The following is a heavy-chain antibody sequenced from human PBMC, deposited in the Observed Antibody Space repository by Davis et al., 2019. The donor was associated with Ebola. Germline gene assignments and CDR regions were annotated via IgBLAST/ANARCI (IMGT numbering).Heavy chain of an antibody. CDR3: AKGPTRSGYY. Sequence: GGSLRLSCAASGFMFSSCGMNWVRQAPGKGLEWVSGIGVSGGTTYADSVKGRFTISRDNSQNTLHLQMIGLRAEDTAIYYCAKGPTRSGYYWGQGTLVTVSS. CDR2: IGVSGGTT. V-gene: IGHV3-23*01. CDR1: GFMFSSCG. D-gene: IGHD6-19*01. J-gene: IGHJ4*02.